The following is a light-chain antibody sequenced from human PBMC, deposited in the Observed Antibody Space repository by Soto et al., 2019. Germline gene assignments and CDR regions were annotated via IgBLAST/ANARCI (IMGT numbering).Light chain of an antibody. J-gene: IGLJ1*01. Sequence: TQPASSSGCPAQSVANSCTGTSSDVGGYNYVSWYQQHPGKAPKLMIYEVNKRPSGVPDRFSGSKSGNTASLTVSGLQAEDEADYYCSSYAGSSNVFGTGTKVTV. CDR1: SSDVGGYNY. CDR2: EVN. V-gene: IGLV2-8*01. CDR3: SSYAGSSNV.